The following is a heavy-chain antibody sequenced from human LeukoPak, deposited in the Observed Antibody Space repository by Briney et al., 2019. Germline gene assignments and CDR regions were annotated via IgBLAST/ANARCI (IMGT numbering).Heavy chain of an antibody. CDR1: GYTFTSYD. CDR2: MNPNSGNT. V-gene: IGHV1-8*03. D-gene: IGHD4-17*01. J-gene: IGHJ4*02. CDR3: ARVGCGDDTFDY. Sequence: GASVKVSCKASGYTFTSYDINWVRQATGQGLEWMGWMNPNSGNTGYAQKFQGRVTITRNTSISTAYMELSSLRSEDTAVYYCARVGCGDDTFDYWGQGTLVTVSS.